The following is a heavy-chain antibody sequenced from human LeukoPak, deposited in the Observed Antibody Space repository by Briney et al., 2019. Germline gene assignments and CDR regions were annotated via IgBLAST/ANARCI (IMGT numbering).Heavy chain of an antibody. J-gene: IGHJ4*02. Sequence: SETLSLTCTVSGGSISSYYWSWIRQPPGKGLEWIGYIYYSGSTNYNPSLKSRVTISVDTSKNQFSLELSSVTAADTAVYYCASTYYDFWSGYFYWGQGTLVTVSS. CDR3: ASTYYDFWSGYFY. CDR1: GGSISSYY. V-gene: IGHV4-59*08. CDR2: IYYSGST. D-gene: IGHD3-3*01.